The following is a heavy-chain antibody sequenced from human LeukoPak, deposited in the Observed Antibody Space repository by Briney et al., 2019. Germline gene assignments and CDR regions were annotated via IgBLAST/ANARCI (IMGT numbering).Heavy chain of an antibody. D-gene: IGHD2-2*01. V-gene: IGHV3-48*03. CDR2: ISSSGSTI. Sequence: GGSLRLSCAASGFTFSSYEMNWVRQAPGKGLEWVSYISSSGSTIYYADSVKGRFTISRDNAKNSLYLQMNSLRAEDTAVYYCATMPGGGCCSSTSCYATFDSWGQGTLVTVSS. J-gene: IGHJ4*02. CDR1: GFTFSSYE. CDR3: ATMPGGGCCSSTSCYATFDS.